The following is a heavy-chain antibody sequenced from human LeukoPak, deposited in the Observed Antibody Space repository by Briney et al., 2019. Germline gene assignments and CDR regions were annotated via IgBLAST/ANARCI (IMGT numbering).Heavy chain of an antibody. CDR3: ARLDIVVVPASYPVPQKYGMDV. CDR2: ISSSSSYI. CDR1: GFIFSSYS. J-gene: IGHJ6*02. D-gene: IGHD2-2*03. V-gene: IGHV3-21*01. Sequence: GGSLRLSCAASGFIFSSYSMNWVRQAPGKGLEWVSSISSSSSYIYYADSVKGRFTISRDNAKNSLYLQMNSLRAEDTAVYYCARLDIVVVPASYPVPQKYGMDVWGQGTTVTVSS.